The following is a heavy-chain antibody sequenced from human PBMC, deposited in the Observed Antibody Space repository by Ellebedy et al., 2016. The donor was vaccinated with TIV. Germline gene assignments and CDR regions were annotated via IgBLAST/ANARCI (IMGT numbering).Heavy chain of an antibody. Sequence: SETLSLXXTVSGGSISSYYWSWIRQPPGKGLEWIGYIYYSGSTNYNPFLKSRVTISVDTSKNQFSLKLSSVTAADTAVYYCARDYTIFGVVSHYYYGMDVWGQGTTVTVSS. CDR3: ARDYTIFGVVSHYYYGMDV. D-gene: IGHD3-3*01. V-gene: IGHV4-59*01. CDR1: GGSISSYY. J-gene: IGHJ6*02. CDR2: IYYSGST.